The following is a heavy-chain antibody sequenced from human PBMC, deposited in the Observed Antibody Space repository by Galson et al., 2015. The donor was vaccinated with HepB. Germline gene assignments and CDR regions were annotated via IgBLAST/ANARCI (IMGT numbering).Heavy chain of an antibody. V-gene: IGHV4-4*07. CDR1: GGSISSYY. Sequence: LSLTCTVSGGSISSYYWSWIRQPAGKGLEWIGRIYTSGSTNYNPSLKSRVTMSVDTSKNQFSLKLSSVTAADTAVYYCARDLKTHFNLTYYDFWSGYYPVGDYYYYMDVWGKGTTVTVSS. J-gene: IGHJ6*03. D-gene: IGHD3-3*01. CDR3: ARDLKTHFNLTYYDFWSGYYPVGDYYYYMDV. CDR2: IYTSGST.